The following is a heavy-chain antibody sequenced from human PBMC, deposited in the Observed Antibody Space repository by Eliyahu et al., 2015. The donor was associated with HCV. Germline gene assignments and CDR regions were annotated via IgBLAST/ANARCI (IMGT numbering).Heavy chain of an antibody. CDR3: ARLKFGGSYFTIDS. V-gene: IGHV4-39*01. CDR2: IYFXGXX. CDR1: GGSINISSFY. Sequence: QVQLQESGPGLVKPSETLSLTCTVSGGSINISSFYWGWVRQPPGKGLEWIGXIYFXGXXSYYSSXKSRVTLSVDASKXQFSMKLSSVTAADTALYYCARLKFGGSYFTIDSWGRGTLVTVSS. D-gene: IGHD1-26*01. J-gene: IGHJ4*02.